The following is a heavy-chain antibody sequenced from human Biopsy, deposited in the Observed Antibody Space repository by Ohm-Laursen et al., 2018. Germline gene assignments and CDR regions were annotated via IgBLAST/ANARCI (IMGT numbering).Heavy chain of an antibody. V-gene: IGHV3-9*01. J-gene: IGHJ4*02. CDR2: LSWNSGSI. D-gene: IGHD2-21*01. Sequence: SLRLSCAASGFTFQDHAMHWVRQAPGKGLEWVSGLSWNSGSINYVVSVQGRFTISRDNAKNSLYLQMNSLRVEDTALYFCARLGELHGLWYFDFWGQGALVTVSS. CDR1: GFTFQDHA. CDR3: ARLGELHGLWYFDF.